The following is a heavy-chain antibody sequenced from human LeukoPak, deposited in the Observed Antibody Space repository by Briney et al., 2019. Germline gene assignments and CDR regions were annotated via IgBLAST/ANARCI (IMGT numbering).Heavy chain of an antibody. CDR1: GFTFSSYG. V-gene: IGHV3-30*03. CDR3: ARADGSYVDY. Sequence: QAGGSLRLSCAASGFTFSSYGMHWVRQAPAKGLEWVAVISYDGSNKYYADSVKGRFTISRDNAKNSLYLQMNSLRAEDTAVYYCARADGSYVDYWGQGTLVTVSS. CDR2: ISYDGSNK. D-gene: IGHD1-26*01. J-gene: IGHJ4*02.